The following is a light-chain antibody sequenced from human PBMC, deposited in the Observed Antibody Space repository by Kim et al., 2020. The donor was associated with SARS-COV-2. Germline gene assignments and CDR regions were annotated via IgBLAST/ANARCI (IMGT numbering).Light chain of an antibody. Sequence: GPKVNISCSGSSSNIGNNYVSWYQQLPGTAPKVLIYDNNKRPSGIPDRFSGSKSGTSATLGITGLQTGDEADYYCGTWDSSLSAAVFGGGTQLTVL. CDR2: DNN. V-gene: IGLV1-51*01. J-gene: IGLJ7*01. CDR3: GTWDSSLSAAV. CDR1: SSNIGNNY.